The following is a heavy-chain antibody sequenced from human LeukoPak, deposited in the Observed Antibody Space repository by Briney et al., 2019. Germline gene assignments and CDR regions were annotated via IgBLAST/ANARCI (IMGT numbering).Heavy chain of an antibody. V-gene: IGHV3-53*01. Sequence: GGSLRLSCAASGFTVSSNYTSWVRQAPGKGLEWVSVIYSGGSTYYADSVKGRFTISRDSSKNTLYLQMNSLRAEDTAVYYCAGYSGNYYSHAFDIWGQGTMVTVSS. D-gene: IGHD1-26*01. J-gene: IGHJ3*02. CDR2: IYSGGST. CDR3: AGYSGNYYSHAFDI. CDR1: GFTVSSNY.